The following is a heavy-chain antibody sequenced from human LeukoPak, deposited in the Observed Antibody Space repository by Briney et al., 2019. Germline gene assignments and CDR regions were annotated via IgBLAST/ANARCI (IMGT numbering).Heavy chain of an antibody. CDR2: ISAYNGNT. V-gene: IGHV1-18*01. Sequence: ASVKVSCKASGYTFTSYGISWVRQAPGQGLEWMGWISAYNGNTNYAQKLQGRVTMTTDTSTSTAYMELSSLRSEDTAVYYCARNPTTVTTLIYYYYMDVWGKGTTVTVSS. CDR1: GYTFTSYG. D-gene: IGHD4-17*01. CDR3: ARNPTTVTTLIYYYYMDV. J-gene: IGHJ6*03.